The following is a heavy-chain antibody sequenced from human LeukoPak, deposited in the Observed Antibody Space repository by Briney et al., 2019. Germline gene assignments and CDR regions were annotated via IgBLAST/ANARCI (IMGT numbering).Heavy chain of an antibody. D-gene: IGHD2-2*01. CDR2: INARGDT. Sequence: SETLSLTCAVYCWSFNDYYWNCIRQPPGKGLEWIGEINARGDTNYNPSLKSRVTISVDTSKKQFSLRLTSMIAADTALYYCARAQVPADRGYNWFDLWGQGTLVTVSS. CDR3: ARAQVPADRGYNWFDL. CDR1: CWSFNDYY. V-gene: IGHV4-34*01. J-gene: IGHJ5*02.